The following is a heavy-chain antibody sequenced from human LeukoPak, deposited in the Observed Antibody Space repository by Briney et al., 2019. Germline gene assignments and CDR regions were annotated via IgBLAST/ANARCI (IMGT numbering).Heavy chain of an antibody. D-gene: IGHD3-16*01. Sequence: ASVKVSCKVSGYALTELSTHWVRQAPGKGLEWMGGFDPEDGERIYAQKFQDRVTMTEDTSTDTAYMELRSLRSEDTAMYYCATALRLEALDLWGHGTMVTVSS. J-gene: IGHJ3*01. V-gene: IGHV1-24*01. CDR1: GYALTELS. CDR3: ATALRLEALDL. CDR2: FDPEDGER.